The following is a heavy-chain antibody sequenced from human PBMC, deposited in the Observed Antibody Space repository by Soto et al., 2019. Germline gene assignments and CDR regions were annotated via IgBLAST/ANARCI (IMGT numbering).Heavy chain of an antibody. J-gene: IGHJ4*02. V-gene: IGHV3-30*04. CDR1: GFTFSSYA. CDR2: ISYDGSNK. Sequence: GGSLRLSCAASGFTFSSYAMHWVRQAPGKGLEWVAVISYDGSNKYYADSVKGRFTIPRDNSKNTLYLQMNSLRAEDTAVYYCAREVEYSSSSGGYFDYWGQGTLVTVSS. D-gene: IGHD6-6*01. CDR3: AREVEYSSSSGGYFDY.